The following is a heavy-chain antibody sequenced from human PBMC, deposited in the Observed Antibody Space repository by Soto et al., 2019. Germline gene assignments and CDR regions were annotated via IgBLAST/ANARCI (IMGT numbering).Heavy chain of an antibody. CDR2: VNPNSDNR. CDR1: GYTFTSSE. J-gene: IGHJ4*02. CDR3: AREGGSGWYFFDF. Sequence: QVQLVQSGAEVKKPGASVKVSCKASGYTFTSSEINWVRQAPGQGREWMGWVNPNSDNRGYAQRFQGRVTMTWDTSISTAYMELSSLRSEDTAVYYCAREGGSGWYFFDFWGQGTLVTVSS. D-gene: IGHD6-19*01. V-gene: IGHV1-8*01.